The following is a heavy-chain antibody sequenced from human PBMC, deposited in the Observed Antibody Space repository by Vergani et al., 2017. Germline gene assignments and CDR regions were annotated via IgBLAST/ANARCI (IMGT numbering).Heavy chain of an antibody. V-gene: IGHV3-30*03. D-gene: IGHD1-1*01. Sequence: QVQLVESGGGEVQPGRSLRLSCSAAGFPFSDYGVHWVRQAPGKGLEWVSVISYDGNKKNYADSVKGRFTISRYNSKNTLYLEMNALRAEDTAVYYCARDFLTRVTTLDYYYMGVWCKGTTVTVSS. CDR2: ISYDGNKK. CDR1: GFPFSDYG. CDR3: ARDFLTRVTTLDYYYMGV. J-gene: IGHJ6*03.